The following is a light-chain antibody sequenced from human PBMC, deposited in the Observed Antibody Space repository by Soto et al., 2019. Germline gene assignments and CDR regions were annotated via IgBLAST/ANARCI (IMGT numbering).Light chain of an antibody. CDR3: QQYYSYSIP. CDR2: KAS. J-gene: IGKJ5*01. CDR1: QSIGSW. V-gene: IGKV1-5*03. Sequence: DIQMTQSPSTLSASVRDRVTITCRASQSIGSWLAWYQQKPGKAPKLLIYKASSLESGVPSRFSGSASGTEFTLTISSLQPDEFATYYCQQYYSYSIPFCQGPRLEIK.